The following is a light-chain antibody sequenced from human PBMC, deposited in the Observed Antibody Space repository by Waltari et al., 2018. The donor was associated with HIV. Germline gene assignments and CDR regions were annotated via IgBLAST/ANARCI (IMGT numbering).Light chain of an antibody. Sequence: EIVMTQSPATLSFSPGERATLSCRASQSISNNLAWYQQKPGQAPRLLLYGASTRATGIPARFSGSGSGTEFTLTISSLQSEDFAVYYCQQYKDWLALTFGGGTKVEIK. J-gene: IGKJ4*01. V-gene: IGKV3-15*01. CDR1: QSISNN. CDR2: GAS. CDR3: QQYKDWLALT.